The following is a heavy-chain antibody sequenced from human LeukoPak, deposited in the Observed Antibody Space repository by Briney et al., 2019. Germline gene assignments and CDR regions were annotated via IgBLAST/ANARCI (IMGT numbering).Heavy chain of an antibody. CDR2: INSDGSST. J-gene: IGHJ3*02. Sequence: GGSLRLSCAASGFTFSSYWMHWVRQAPGKGLLWVSRINSDGSSTSYADSVKGRFTISRDNAKNTLYLQMNSLRAEHTAVYYCASLASSGWYRGAFDIWGQGTMVTVSS. V-gene: IGHV3-74*01. CDR1: GFTFSSYW. D-gene: IGHD6-19*01. CDR3: ASLASSGWYRGAFDI.